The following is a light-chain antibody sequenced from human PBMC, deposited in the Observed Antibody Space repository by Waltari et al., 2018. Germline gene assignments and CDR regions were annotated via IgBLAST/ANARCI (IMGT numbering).Light chain of an antibody. J-gene: IGLJ3*02. CDR3: QSYDNRLSGWV. CDR1: SSHIGAGFD. CDR2: GNN. V-gene: IGLV1-40*01. Sequence: QSVLTQPPSVSGAPGQRVTISCTGRSSHIGAGFDVHWYQQLPGTAPKLINNGNNNRPSGVPDRVSGSKAGASASLAITGLQAEDEADYYCQSYDNRLSGWVFGGGTELAVL.